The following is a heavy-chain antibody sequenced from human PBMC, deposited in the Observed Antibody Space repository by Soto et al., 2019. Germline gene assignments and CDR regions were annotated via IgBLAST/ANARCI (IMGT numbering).Heavy chain of an antibody. Sequence: QVQLVESGGGVVQPGRSLRLSCAASGFIFSSYGMHWVRQAPGKGLEWVAVIWYDGINKYYADSVKGRFTISRDNSKNTLYLQMNSLRGEGTAVYYCARDSQRGGFGDWGQGTLVTVSS. V-gene: IGHV3-33*01. D-gene: IGHD3-10*01. J-gene: IGHJ4*02. CDR3: ARDSQRGGFGD. CDR2: IWYDGINK. CDR1: GFIFSSYG.